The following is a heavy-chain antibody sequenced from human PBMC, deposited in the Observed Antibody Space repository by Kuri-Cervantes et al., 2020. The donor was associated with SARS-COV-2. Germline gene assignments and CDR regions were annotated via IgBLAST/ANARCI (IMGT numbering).Heavy chain of an antibody. V-gene: IGHV4-59*08. J-gene: IGHJ4*02. CDR2: TYYTGST. CDR1: GDSISSYY. CDR3: ARQSDYGDPASFDY. Sequence: SETLSLTCTVSGDSISSYYWSWIRQPPGKGLEWIGYTYYTGSTNYNPSLKSRATISRDTSKNQFSLKLSSVTAADTAVYYCARQSDYGDPASFDYWGQGTLVTVSS. D-gene: IGHD4-17*01.